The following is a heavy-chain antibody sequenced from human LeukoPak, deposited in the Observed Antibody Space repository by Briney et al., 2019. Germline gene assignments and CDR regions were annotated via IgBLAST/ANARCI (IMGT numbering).Heavy chain of an antibody. CDR1: GGSFSGYY. D-gene: IGHD3-22*01. J-gene: IGHJ4*02. CDR3: ARRYYFDSSGYLYYFDY. Sequence: PSETLSLTCAVYGGSFSGYYWSWIRQPPGKGLEWIGYIFYSGSTYYNPSLKSRLTISIDTSKNQFSLKLSSVTAADTAVYYCARRYYFDSSGYLYYFDYWGQGTLVTVSS. V-gene: IGHV4-30-4*01. CDR2: IFYSGST.